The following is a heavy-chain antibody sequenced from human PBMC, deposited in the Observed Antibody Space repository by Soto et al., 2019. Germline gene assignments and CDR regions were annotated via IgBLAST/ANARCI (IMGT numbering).Heavy chain of an antibody. CDR2: MNPNSGNT. CDR1: GYTFTSYD. D-gene: IGHD3-3*01. CDR3: ARGVFDFWSRHAFRMDV. J-gene: IGHJ6*02. V-gene: IGHV1-8*01. Sequence: ASVKISCKASGYTFTSYDINWVRQATGQGLEWMGWMNPNSGNTGYAQKFQGRVTMTRNTSISTAYMELSRLRSEDTAVYYCARGVFDFWSRHAFRMDVWGQGTTVTGLL.